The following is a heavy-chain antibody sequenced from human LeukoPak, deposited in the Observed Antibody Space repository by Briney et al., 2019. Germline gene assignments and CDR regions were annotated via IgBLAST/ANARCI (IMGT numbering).Heavy chain of an antibody. CDR3: ARDGYGGYLDQ. D-gene: IGHD5-12*01. CDR2: IHESGSGK. CDR1: GFDFNTYW. V-gene: IGHV3-7*01. Sequence: PGGSLRLSCAASGFDFNTYWLSWVRQTPGKGLEWVANIHESGSGKYYVDSVRGRFTIFRDNAKNSLYLQMNSLRAEDTAVYYCARDGYGGYLDQWGQGTLVIVSS. J-gene: IGHJ4*02.